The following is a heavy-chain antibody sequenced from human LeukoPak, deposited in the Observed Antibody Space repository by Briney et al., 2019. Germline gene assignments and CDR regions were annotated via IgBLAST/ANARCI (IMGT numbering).Heavy chain of an antibody. CDR2: XFPGDSDT. V-gene: IGHV5-51*01. CDR3: ARHFIVGATKSYFDF. J-gene: IGHJ4*02. Sequence: VEWMGXXFPGDSDTRYSPSFQGQVTISADKSVSTAYLQWSSLKASDTAMYYCARHFIVGATKSYFDFWGQGTLVTVSS. D-gene: IGHD1-26*01.